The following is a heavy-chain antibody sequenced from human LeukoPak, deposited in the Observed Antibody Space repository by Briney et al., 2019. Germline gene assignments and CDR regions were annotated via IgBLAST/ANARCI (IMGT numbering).Heavy chain of an antibody. D-gene: IGHD6-19*01. Sequence: GGSLRLSCAASGFTFSSYWMHWVRQAPGKGLVWVSRINSDGSSTGYADSVKGRFTISRDNAKNTLYLQMNSLRAEDTAVYYCARSVALDAFDIWGQGTMVTVSS. CDR3: ARSVALDAFDI. CDR2: INSDGSST. J-gene: IGHJ3*02. CDR1: GFTFSSYW. V-gene: IGHV3-74*01.